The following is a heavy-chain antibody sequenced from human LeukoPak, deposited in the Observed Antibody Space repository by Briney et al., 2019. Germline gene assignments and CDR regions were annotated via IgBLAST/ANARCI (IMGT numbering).Heavy chain of an antibody. V-gene: IGHV3-23*01. D-gene: IGHD3-10*01. CDR3: AKVNRRIIR. CDR1: GFTFSAYY. J-gene: IGHJ4*02. Sequence: PGGSLRLSCAASGFTFSAYYVTWIRQAPGKGLEWVSAISGSGGSTYYADSVKGRFTISRDNSKNTLYLQMNSLRAEDTAVYYCAKVNRRIIRWGQGTLVTVSS. CDR2: ISGSGGST.